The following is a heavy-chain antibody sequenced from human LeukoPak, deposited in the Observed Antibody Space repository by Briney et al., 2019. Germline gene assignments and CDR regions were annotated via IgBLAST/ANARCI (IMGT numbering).Heavy chain of an antibody. CDR2: INPNRGGT. CDR3: ARDSNARSAFDI. J-gene: IGHJ3*02. CDR1: GYTFTGYY. Sequence: ASVKVSCKASGYTFTGYYMHWVRQAPGQGLEWMGWINPNRGGTNYAQKFQGRVTMTRDTSISTAYMELSRLRSDDTAVYYCARDSNARSAFDIWGQGTMVTVSS. V-gene: IGHV1-2*02.